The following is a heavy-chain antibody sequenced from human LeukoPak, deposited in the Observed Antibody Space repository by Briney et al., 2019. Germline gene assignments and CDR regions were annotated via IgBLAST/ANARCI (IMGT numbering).Heavy chain of an antibody. Sequence: SVKVSCKASGGTFSSYAISWVRQAPGQGLEWMGGIIPIFGTANYAQKFQGRVTITADESTSTAYMELSSLRSEDTAVYYCARDPGSNYDLGYNWFDPWGQGTLVTVSS. D-gene: IGHD5-24*01. CDR2: IIPIFGTA. V-gene: IGHV1-69*13. CDR3: ARDPGSNYDLGYNWFDP. J-gene: IGHJ5*02. CDR1: GGTFSSYA.